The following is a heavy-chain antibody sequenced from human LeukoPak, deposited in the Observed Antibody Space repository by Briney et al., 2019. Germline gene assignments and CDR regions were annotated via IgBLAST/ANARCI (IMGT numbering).Heavy chain of an antibody. CDR2: ISYDGSNK. V-gene: IGHV3-30*04. J-gene: IGHJ4*02. Sequence: GGSLRLSCAASGFTFSSYAMHWVRQAPGKGLEWVAVISYDGSNKYYADSVKGRFTISRDNSKNTLYLQMNSLRAEDTAVYYCARARVAGPYYFDYWGQGTLVTVSS. CDR3: ARARVAGPYYFDY. CDR1: GFTFSSYA. D-gene: IGHD6-19*01.